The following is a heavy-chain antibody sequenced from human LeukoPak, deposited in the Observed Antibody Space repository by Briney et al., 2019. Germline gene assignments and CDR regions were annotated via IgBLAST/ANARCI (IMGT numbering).Heavy chain of an antibody. D-gene: IGHD6-13*01. CDR2: INSDGSST. CDR3: ARGYSSSWHHYYYYMDV. V-gene: IGHV3-74*01. Sequence: GGSLRLSCAASGFTFSSYWMHWVRQAPGKGLVWVSRINSDGSSTRYADSLKGRFTISRDNAKNSLYLQMNSLRAEDTAVYYCARGYSSSWHHYYYYMDVWGKGTTVTVSS. CDR1: GFTFSSYW. J-gene: IGHJ6*03.